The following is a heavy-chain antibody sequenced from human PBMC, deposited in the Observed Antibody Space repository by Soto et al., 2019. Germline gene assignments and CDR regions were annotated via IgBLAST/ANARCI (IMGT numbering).Heavy chain of an antibody. CDR1: GFTFSSYG. J-gene: IGHJ6*02. D-gene: IGHD3-22*01. CDR3: ARDHYYYDSSGRYYYYGMDV. Sequence: QVQLVESGGGVVQPGRSLRLSCAASGFTFSSYGMHWVRQAPGKGLEWVAVIWYDGSNKYYADSVKGRFTISRDNSKNSLYLQMNSLSAADTAVYFCARDHYYYDSSGRYYYYGMDVWGQGTTVTVYS. CDR2: IWYDGSNK. V-gene: IGHV3-33*01.